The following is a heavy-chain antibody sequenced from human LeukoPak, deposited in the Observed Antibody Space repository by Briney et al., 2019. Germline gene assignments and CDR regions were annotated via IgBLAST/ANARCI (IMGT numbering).Heavy chain of an antibody. J-gene: IGHJ4*02. Sequence: GGSLRLSCAASGFTFSSYAMHWVRQAPGKGLEWEAVISYDGSNKYYADSVKGRFTISRDNSKNTLYLQMNSLRAEDTAVYYCARDPWGGGGITIFGVVIIGGSFDYWGQGTLVTVSS. CDR1: GFTFSSYA. D-gene: IGHD3-3*01. CDR2: ISYDGSNK. CDR3: ARDPWGGGGITIFGVVIIGGSFDY. V-gene: IGHV3-30-3*01.